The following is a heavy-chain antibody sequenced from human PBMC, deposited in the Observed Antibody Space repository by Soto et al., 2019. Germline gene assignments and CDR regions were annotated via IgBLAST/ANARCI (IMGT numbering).Heavy chain of an antibody. D-gene: IGHD5-12*01. CDR3: ARGNHRWLQLWYFDL. V-gene: IGHV1-69*12. CDR1: GGTFSNYP. CDR2: IIPTFGTV. Sequence: QVQLVQSGAEVKKPGSSVKVSCKASGGTFSNYPISWVRQAPGQGLEWMGGIIPTFGTVNYAQKFQGRVTITAEESASRAYMELSSLRSEDTAVYYCARGNHRWLQLWYFDLWGRGTLVTVSS. J-gene: IGHJ2*01.